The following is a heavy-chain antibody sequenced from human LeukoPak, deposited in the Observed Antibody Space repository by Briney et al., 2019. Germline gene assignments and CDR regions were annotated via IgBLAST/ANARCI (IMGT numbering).Heavy chain of an antibody. CDR2: INPSGGST. J-gene: IGHJ6*03. CDR3: ARGASEVRLLEWLYPRAYYMDV. D-gene: IGHD3-3*01. CDR1: GFTFSSYA. Sequence: GGSLRLSCAASGFTFSSYAMHWVRQAPGQGLEWMGIINPSGGSTNYAQKVQGRVTMTRDMSTSTVYMELSSLRSEDTAVYYCARGASEVRLLEWLYPRAYYMDVWGKGTTVTASS. V-gene: IGHV1-46*01.